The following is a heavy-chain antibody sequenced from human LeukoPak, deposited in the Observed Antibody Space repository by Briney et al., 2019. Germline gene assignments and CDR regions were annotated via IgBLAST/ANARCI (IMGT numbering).Heavy chain of an antibody. CDR1: GFTFSSYA. Sequence: QSGGSLRLSCAASGFTFSSYAMSWVRQAPGKGLEWVSAISGSGGSTYYADSVKGRFTISRDNSKNTLYLQMNSLRAEDTAVYYRAKGMFGTEDYYDSSALHGGYWGQGTLVTVSS. CDR3: AKGMFGTEDYYDSSALHGGY. V-gene: IGHV3-23*01. CDR2: ISGSGGST. D-gene: IGHD3-22*01. J-gene: IGHJ4*02.